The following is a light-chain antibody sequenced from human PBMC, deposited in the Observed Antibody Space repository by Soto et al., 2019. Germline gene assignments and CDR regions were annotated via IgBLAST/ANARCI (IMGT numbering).Light chain of an antibody. CDR3: GPWDSSLSAVV. J-gene: IGLJ2*01. CDR1: NSNIGSNY. Sequence: QSVLTQPPSVSAAPGQRVTISCSGSNSNIGSNYVSWYQQLPGTAPKLLIYSNTERPSGIPDRFSGSKSDTSATLDITGLQTGDEADYYGGPWDSSLSAVVFGGGTKVTVL. V-gene: IGLV1-51*01. CDR2: SNT.